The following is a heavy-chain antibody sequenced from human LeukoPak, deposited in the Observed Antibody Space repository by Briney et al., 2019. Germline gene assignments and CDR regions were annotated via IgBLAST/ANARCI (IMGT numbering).Heavy chain of an antibody. CDR2: IYYSGST. CDR1: GGSISSYY. CDR3: ARMPNYYYCMDV. Sequence: PSETLSLTCTVSGGSISSYYWSWIRQPPGKGLEWIGYIYYSGSTNYNPSLKSRVTISVDTSKNQFSLKLSSVTAADTAVYYCARMPNYYYCMDVWGKGTTVTVSS. V-gene: IGHV4-59*01. D-gene: IGHD2-2*01. J-gene: IGHJ6*04.